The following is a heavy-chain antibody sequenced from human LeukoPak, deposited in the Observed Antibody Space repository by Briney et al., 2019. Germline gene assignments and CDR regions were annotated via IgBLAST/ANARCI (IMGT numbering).Heavy chain of an antibody. Sequence: GGSLRLSCAASGFTFSSYWMSWVRQAPGKGLEWVANIKQDRSEKYYVDSVKGRFTISRDNAKNSLYLQMNSLRAEDTAVYYCARVGCSGGSCYSGRGPFDPWGQGTLVTVSS. CDR1: GFTFSSYW. J-gene: IGHJ5*02. D-gene: IGHD2-15*01. V-gene: IGHV3-7*01. CDR2: IKQDRSEK. CDR3: ARVGCSGGSCYSGRGPFDP.